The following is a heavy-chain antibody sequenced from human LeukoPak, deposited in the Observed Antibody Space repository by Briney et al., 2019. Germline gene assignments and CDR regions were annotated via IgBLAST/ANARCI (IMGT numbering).Heavy chain of an antibody. D-gene: IGHD4/OR15-4a*01. V-gene: IGHV3-23*01. Sequence: GSLRLSFGAPGFPFSSYAMSLVRQAPGEGLEWVSTISGSGGSTYYADSVKGRFTISRDNSKNTLYLEMNRLRAEDTAVYYCAKHRMVATPDYWGQGTLVTVSS. J-gene: IGHJ4*02. CDR1: GFPFSSYA. CDR2: ISGSGGST. CDR3: AKHRMVATPDY.